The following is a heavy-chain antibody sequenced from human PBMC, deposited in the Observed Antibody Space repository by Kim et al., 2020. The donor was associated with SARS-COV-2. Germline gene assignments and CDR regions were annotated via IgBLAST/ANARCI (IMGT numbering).Heavy chain of an antibody. CDR2: IYHSGST. CDR1: GGSISSSNW. D-gene: IGHD3-3*01. V-gene: IGHV4-4*02. CDR3: AGKAIVHYDFWSGYYRGPGDAFDI. J-gene: IGHJ3*02. Sequence: SETLSLTCAVSGGSISSSNWWSWVRQPPGKGLEWIGEIYHSGSTNYNPSLKSRVTISVDKSKNQFSLKLSSVTAADTAVYYCAGKAIVHYDFWSGYYRGPGDAFDIWGQGTMVTVSS.